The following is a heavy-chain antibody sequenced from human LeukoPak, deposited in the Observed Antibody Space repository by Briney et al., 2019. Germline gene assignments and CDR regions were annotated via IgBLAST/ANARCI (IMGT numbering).Heavy chain of an antibody. CDR2: VFYSWTT. V-gene: IGHV4-39*01. J-gene: IGHJ4*02. Sequence: SETLSLTCTVSGGSISSGSYYWGWIRQPPGKGLEWFGTVFYSWTTYYNPSLKSRVTISVDTSKNQFSLGLRSVTAADTAVYYCARLDSGDYFFDYWGQGTLVTVSS. CDR3: ARLDSGDYFFDY. CDR1: GGSISSGSYY. D-gene: IGHD4-17*01.